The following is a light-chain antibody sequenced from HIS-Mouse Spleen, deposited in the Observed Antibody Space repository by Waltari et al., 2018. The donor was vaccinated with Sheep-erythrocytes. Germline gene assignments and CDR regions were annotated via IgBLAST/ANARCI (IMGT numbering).Light chain of an antibody. CDR2: GAT. CDR1: QSVSST. J-gene: IGKJ1*01. CDR3: QQYNNWPPWT. Sequence: EIVMTQSPATLSVSPGERATVSCSASQSVSSTLAWYQQKPGQAPRLLSSGATTRATGIPARFSGSGSGTEFTLTISSMQSEDFAVYYCQQYNNWPPWTFGQGTKVEIK. V-gene: IGKV3-15*01.